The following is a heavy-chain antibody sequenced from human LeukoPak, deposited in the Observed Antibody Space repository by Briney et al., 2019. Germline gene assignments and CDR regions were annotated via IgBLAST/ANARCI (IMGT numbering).Heavy chain of an antibody. J-gene: IGHJ5*02. CDR2: INPNSGGT. D-gene: IGHD5-12*01. Sequence: ASVKLSCTASGYTFTGYYIHWVRQAPGQGLEWMGWINPNSGGTNYAQKFQGRVTMTRDTSISTAYMELSRLRSDDTAVYYCARGLRDRKYGGSPWGQGTLVTVSS. CDR1: GYTFTGYY. CDR3: ARGLRDRKYGGSP. V-gene: IGHV1-2*02.